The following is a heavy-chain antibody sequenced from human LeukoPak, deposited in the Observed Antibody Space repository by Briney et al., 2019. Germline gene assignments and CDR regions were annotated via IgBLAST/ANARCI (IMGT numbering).Heavy chain of an antibody. V-gene: IGHV3-23*01. CDR2: ISGSGGST. Sequence: PGGSLRLSCAASGFTFSSYAMSWVRQAPGKGLEWVSGISGSGGSTYYADSVKGRFTISRDKSNNMLYLQMNSLRAEDTAVYYCAKGTSMVRGVISYWGQGTLVTVSS. CDR3: AKGTSMVRGVISY. J-gene: IGHJ4*02. CDR1: GFTFSSYA. D-gene: IGHD3-10*01.